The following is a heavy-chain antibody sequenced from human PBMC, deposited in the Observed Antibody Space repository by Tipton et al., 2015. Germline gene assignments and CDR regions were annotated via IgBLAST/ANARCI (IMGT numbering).Heavy chain of an antibody. V-gene: IGHV1-8*01. D-gene: IGHD3-16*02. CDR3: ARGYGLRLGELSANFGY. CDR2: MNPNSGNT. CDR1: GGTFTSYD. J-gene: IGHJ4*02. Sequence: QSGPEVKKPGSSVKVSCKASGGTFTSYDINWVRQATGRGLEWMGWMNPNSGNTGYAQKFQGRVTMTRNTSISTAYMELSSLRSEDTAVYYCARGYGLRLGELSANFGYWGQGTLVTVSS.